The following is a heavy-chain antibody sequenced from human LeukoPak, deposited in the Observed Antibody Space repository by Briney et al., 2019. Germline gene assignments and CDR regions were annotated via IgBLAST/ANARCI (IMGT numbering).Heavy chain of an antibody. Sequence: PSETLSLTCTVSGGSISSSSYYWGWIRQPPGEGLEWIGSIYYSGSTYYNPSLKSRVTISVDTSKNQFSLKLSSVTAADTAVYYCARHGSITMIVKGFDYWGQGTLVTVSS. CDR2: IYYSGST. D-gene: IGHD3-22*01. CDR1: GGSISSSSYY. J-gene: IGHJ4*02. CDR3: ARHGSITMIVKGFDY. V-gene: IGHV4-39*01.